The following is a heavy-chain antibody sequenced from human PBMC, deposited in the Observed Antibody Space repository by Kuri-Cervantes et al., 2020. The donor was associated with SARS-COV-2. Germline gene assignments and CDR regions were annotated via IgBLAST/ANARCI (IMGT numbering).Heavy chain of an antibody. CDR3: ARDHYSGGCTLNDY. J-gene: IGHJ4*02. CDR1: GGSISSGDYY. D-gene: IGHD6-19*01. CDR2: IYYSGST. V-gene: IGHV4-30-4*08. Sequence: LRLSCTVSGGSISSGDYYWSWIRQPPGKGLEWSGYIYYSGSTYYNPSLKSRVTISVDTSKTQFSLKLSSVTAADTAVYYCARDHYSGGCTLNDYWGQGTLVTVSS.